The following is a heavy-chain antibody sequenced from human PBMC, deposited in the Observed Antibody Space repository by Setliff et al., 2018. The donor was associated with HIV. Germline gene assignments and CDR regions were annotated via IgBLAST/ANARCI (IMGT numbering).Heavy chain of an antibody. CDR2: IYYSGST. CDR1: GDSINSGNYY. V-gene: IGHV4-61*01. J-gene: IGHJ5*02. D-gene: IGHD2-8*01. CDR3: ARRGRDGVLIVFATGFDP. Sequence: PSETLSLTCTVSGDSINSGNYYWSWIRQHPGKGLEWIGYIYYSGSTNFNPSLKSRGTISVDTSKNQFSLKLNSVTAADTAVYSCARRGRDGVLIVFATGFDPWGQGTLVTVSS.